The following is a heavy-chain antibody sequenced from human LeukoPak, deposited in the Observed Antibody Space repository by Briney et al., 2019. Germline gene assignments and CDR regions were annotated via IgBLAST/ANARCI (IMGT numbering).Heavy chain of an antibody. CDR2: ITHSGTA. J-gene: IGHJ5*02. V-gene: IGHV4-34*01. Sequence: PSETLSLTCAVYGGSFSGHYWSWVRQLPGKGLEWIGEITHSGTATYNPSLKSRVTISVDTSKNQFSLKLTSVTAADTAVYYCARWLASVPKMFDPWGHGILVTVSS. CDR3: ARWLASVPKMFDP. CDR1: GGSFSGHY. D-gene: IGHD3-3*02.